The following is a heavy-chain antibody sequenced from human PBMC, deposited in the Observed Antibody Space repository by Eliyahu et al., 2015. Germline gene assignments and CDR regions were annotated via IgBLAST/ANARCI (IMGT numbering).Heavy chain of an antibody. D-gene: IGHD1-26*01. Sequence: EVQLVESGGGLGQPGGSLRLSCAASGFTFSGYSMNWVRQAPGKGLEWISYISSSSSTIYYADSVKGRFTISRDNARNSLSLQMNSLRDDDTAVYYCAREVGAIDYWGQGTLVTVSS. CDR3: AREVGAIDY. CDR1: GFTFSGYS. V-gene: IGHV3-48*02. CDR2: ISSSSSTI. J-gene: IGHJ4*02.